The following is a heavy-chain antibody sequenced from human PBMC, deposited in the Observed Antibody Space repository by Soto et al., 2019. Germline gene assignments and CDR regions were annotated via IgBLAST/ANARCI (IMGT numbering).Heavy chain of an antibody. CDR2: ISGSGGST. D-gene: IGHD1-26*01. CDR3: AKVGATWFDY. J-gene: IGHJ4*02. CDR1: GFPFSSYS. Sequence: GGSLSLSSAASGFPFSSYSMSLVRPAPGKGLEWVSAISGSGGSTYYADSVKGRFTISRDNSKNTLYLQMNSLRAEDTAVYYCAKVGATWFDYWGQGTLVNVSA. V-gene: IGHV3-23*01.